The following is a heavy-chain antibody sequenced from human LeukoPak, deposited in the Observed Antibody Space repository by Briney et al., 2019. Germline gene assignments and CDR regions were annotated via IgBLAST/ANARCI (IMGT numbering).Heavy chain of an antibody. CDR2: IYSGGST. CDR1: GFTVSSNY. V-gene: IGHV3-53*01. CDR3: AKALATGPGAFDI. Sequence: GGSLRLSCAASGFTVSSNYMSWVRQAPGKGLEWVSVIYSGGSTYYADSVKGRFTISRDNSKNTLYLQMNSLRAEDTAVYYCAKALATGPGAFDIWGQGTMVTVSS. D-gene: IGHD1-26*01. J-gene: IGHJ3*02.